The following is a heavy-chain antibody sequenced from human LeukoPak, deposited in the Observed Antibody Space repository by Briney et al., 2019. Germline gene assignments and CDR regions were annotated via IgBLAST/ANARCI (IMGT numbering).Heavy chain of an antibody. CDR1: GDSITSNYY. CDR2: VHHSGST. V-gene: IGHV4-38-2*02. J-gene: IGHJ6*03. D-gene: IGHD4-17*01. CDR3: ARDYGDYVDYYYYMDV. Sequence: PSDTVSLTCAVSGDSITSNYYWGWIRQPPGKGLEWIGVVHHSGSTSYNPSLERRVTISVDTSKDQVYLRLSSVTAADTAVYYCARDYGDYVDYYYYMDVGGKGTTVTVSS.